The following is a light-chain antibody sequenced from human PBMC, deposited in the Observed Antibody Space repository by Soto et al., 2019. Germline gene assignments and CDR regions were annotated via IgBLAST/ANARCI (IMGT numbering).Light chain of an antibody. V-gene: IGLV1-40*01. Sequence: QSVLTQPPSVSGAPRQRVTISCTGSSSNIGAGYDVHWYQQLPGTAPKLLICGNSNRPSGVPDRFSGSKSGTSASLAITGLQAEDEADYYCQSYDSSLSGSVFGGGTKLTVL. CDR2: GNS. CDR3: QSYDSSLSGSV. CDR1: SSNIGAGYD. J-gene: IGLJ3*02.